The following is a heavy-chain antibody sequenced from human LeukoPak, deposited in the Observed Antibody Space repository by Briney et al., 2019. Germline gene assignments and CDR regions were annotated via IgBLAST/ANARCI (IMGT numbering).Heavy chain of an antibody. V-gene: IGHV1-2*06. CDR1: GYTFTGYY. CDR2: INPNSGGT. Sequence: GASVKVSCKASGYTFTGYYMHWVRQAPGQGLEWMGRINPNSGGTNYAQKFQGRVTMTRDTSISTAYMELSRLRSDDTAVYYCALGYCSSTSCYADYWGQGTLVTVSS. CDR3: ALGYCSSTSCYADY. D-gene: IGHD2-2*01. J-gene: IGHJ4*02.